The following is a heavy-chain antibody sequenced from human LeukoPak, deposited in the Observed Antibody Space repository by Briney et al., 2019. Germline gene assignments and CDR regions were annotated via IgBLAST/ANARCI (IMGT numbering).Heavy chain of an antibody. D-gene: IGHD5-12*01. J-gene: IGHJ4*02. CDR3: AREVRGYYFDY. CDR2: ISSGGNT. CDR1: GLTVTSNY. Sequence: PGGSLRLSCAASGLTVTSNYMTWVRQAPGKGLEWVSVISSGGNTYYADSVKGRFTISRDNSKNTVYLQMNGLRAEDTAVYYCAREVRGYYFDYWGQGTLVTASS. V-gene: IGHV3-53*01.